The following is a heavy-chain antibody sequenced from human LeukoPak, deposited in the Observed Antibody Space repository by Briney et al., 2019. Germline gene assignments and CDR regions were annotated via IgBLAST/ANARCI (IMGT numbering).Heavy chain of an antibody. CDR2: INHSGST. J-gene: IGHJ4*02. CDR3: AVKEYSSGLRDY. V-gene: IGHV4-39*07. D-gene: IGHD6-19*01. CDR1: GGSISSSSYY. Sequence: PSETLSLTCTVSGGSISSSSYYWGWIRQPPGKGLEWIGEINHSGSTNYNPSLKSRVTISVDTSKNQFSLKLSSVTAADTAVYYCAVKEYSSGLRDYWGQGTLVTVSS.